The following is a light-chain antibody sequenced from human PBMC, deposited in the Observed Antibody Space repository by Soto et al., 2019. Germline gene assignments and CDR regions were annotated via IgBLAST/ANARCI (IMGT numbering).Light chain of an antibody. CDR1: GSDVGGYDY. CDR2: GVS. V-gene: IGLV2-14*01. J-gene: IGLJ1*01. Sequence: QSALTQPASVSGSPGQSITISCTGTGSDVGGYDYVSWYQQHPGKAPKLMIYGVSNRPSGDSNRFSGSKSGNTASLIISGLQAEDEADYYCSSYTSGSTLWVFGTGTKLTVL. CDR3: SSYTSGSTLWV.